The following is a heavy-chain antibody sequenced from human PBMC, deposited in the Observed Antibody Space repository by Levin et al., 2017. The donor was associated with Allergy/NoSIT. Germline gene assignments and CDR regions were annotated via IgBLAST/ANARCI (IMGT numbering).Heavy chain of an antibody. CDR2: IYYSGST. CDR1: GGSISSYY. CDR3: ARASPYSSGWTAFDY. J-gene: IGHJ4*02. V-gene: IGHV4-59*01. Sequence: SETLSLTCTVSGGSISSYYWSWIRQPPGKGLEWIGYIYYSGSTNYNPSLKSRVTISVDTSKNQFSLKLSSVTAADTAVYYCARASPYSSGWTAFDYWGQGTLVTVSS. D-gene: IGHD6-19*01.